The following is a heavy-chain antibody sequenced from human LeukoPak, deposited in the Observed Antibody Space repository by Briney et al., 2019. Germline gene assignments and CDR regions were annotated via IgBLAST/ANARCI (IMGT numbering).Heavy chain of an antibody. Sequence: GGSLRLSCAASGFTVSSNYLSWVRQAPGKGLEWVSSISVSGITYYADSVKGRFTISRDNSNNTLYLQTNSLRAEDTAVYYCAKGTLGYPFDYWGQGTLVTVSS. J-gene: IGHJ4*02. V-gene: IGHV3-53*01. CDR3: AKGTLGYPFDY. CDR1: GFTVSSNY. CDR2: ISVSGIT. D-gene: IGHD1-1*01.